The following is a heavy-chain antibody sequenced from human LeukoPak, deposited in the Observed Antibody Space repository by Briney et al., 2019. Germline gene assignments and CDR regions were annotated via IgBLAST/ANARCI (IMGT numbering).Heavy chain of an antibody. V-gene: IGHV1-69*01. J-gene: IGHJ6*02. CDR3: VVTCYWACYGMDV. D-gene: IGHD2-15*01. CDR1: GGTFSSYA. Sequence: ASVKDSCKASGGTFSSYAISWVRRAPGQGLEWMGGIIPIFGTANYAQKFQGRVTITADESTSTAYMELSSLRSEDTAVYYCVVTCYWACYGMDVWGQGTTVTVSS. CDR2: IIPIFGTA.